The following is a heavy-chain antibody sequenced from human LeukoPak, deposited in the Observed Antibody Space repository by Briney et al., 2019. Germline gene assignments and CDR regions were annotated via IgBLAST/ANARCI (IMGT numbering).Heavy chain of an antibody. Sequence: KTSKTLSLTCAVYGGSFSGYYWSWIRQPPGKGLEWIGEINHSGSTNYNPSLKSRVTISVDASKNQFSLKLSSVTAADTAVYYCARGLNYVVYWGQGTLVTVSS. V-gene: IGHV4-34*01. J-gene: IGHJ4*02. D-gene: IGHD3-10*02. CDR2: INHSGST. CDR1: GGSFSGYY. CDR3: ARGLNYVVY.